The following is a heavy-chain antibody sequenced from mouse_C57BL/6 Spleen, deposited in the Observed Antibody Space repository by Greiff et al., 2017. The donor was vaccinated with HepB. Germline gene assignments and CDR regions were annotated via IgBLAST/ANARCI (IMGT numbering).Heavy chain of an antibody. V-gene: IGHV1-82*01. CDR2: IYPGDGDT. J-gene: IGHJ3*01. Sequence: QVQLKESGPELVKPGASVKISCKASGYAFSSSWMNWVKQRPGKGLEWIGRIYPGDGDTNYNGKFKGKATLTADKSSSTAYMQLISLKSEDSAVYFCAIEGSFAYWGQGTLVTVSA. CDR1: GYAFSSSW. CDR3: AIEGSFAY.